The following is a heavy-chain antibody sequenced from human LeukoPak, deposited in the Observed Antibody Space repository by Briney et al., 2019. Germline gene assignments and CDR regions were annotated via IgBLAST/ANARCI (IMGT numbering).Heavy chain of an antibody. CDR1: GFTFSIYG. D-gene: IGHD3-16*02. CDR2: ISSSGGST. CDR3: EEHYRRYFAL. Sequence: PGGSLRLSCAASGFTFSIYGMSWVRQAPGKGLEWVSGISSSGGSTYYAESVKGRFTISRDNSKNTLYLQMNSLRAEDTAVYAREEHYRRYFALWGRGTLVTVSS. V-gene: IGHV3-23*01. J-gene: IGHJ2*01.